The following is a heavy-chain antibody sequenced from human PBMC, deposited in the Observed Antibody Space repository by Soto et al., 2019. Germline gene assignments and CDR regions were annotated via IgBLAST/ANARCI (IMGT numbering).Heavy chain of an antibody. D-gene: IGHD3-3*01. Sequence: SETLSLTCTVSGGSISSYYWSWIRQPPGKGLEWIGYIYYSGSTNYNPSLKSRVTISVDTSKNQFSLKLSSVTAADTAVYYFARGGGDDFWSGYYIWFDPWGQGTLVTVSS. J-gene: IGHJ5*02. CDR1: GGSISSYY. CDR2: IYYSGST. V-gene: IGHV4-59*08. CDR3: ARGGGDDFWSGYYIWFDP.